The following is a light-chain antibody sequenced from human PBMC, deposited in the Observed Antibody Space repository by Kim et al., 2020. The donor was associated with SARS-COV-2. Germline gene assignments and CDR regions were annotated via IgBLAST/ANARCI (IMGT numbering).Light chain of an antibody. CDR2: SAS. V-gene: IGKV1-39*01. J-gene: IGKJ4*01. CDR3: QQTSSVPLT. CDR1: QTVGNY. Sequence: DIQLTQSPYSLSASVGERVTITCRASQTVGNYLNWYHQKAGKAPQILIYSASNLQSGVPSRFSGSGSGTDFTLTISSVQLEDFATYYCQQTSSVPLTFGGGTKVDIK.